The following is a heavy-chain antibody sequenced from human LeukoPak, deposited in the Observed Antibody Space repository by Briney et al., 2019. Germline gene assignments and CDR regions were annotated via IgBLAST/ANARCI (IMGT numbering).Heavy chain of an antibody. CDR1: GGTFSSYA. D-gene: IGHD3-10*01. J-gene: IGHJ4*02. V-gene: IGHV1-69*06. Sequence: GASEKVSCKASGGTFSSYAISWVRQAPGQGLEWMGGIIPIFGTANYAQKFQGRVTITADKSTSTAYMELSSLRSDDTAVYYCARETYYASGRLYNRIDYWGQGTLVTVSS. CDR3: ARETYYASGRLYNRIDY. CDR2: IIPIFGTA.